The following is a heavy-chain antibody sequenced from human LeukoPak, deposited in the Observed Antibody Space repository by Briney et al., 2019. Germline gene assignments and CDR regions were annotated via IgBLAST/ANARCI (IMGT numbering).Heavy chain of an antibody. CDR3: AREVPYYDILTGSFDY. CDR1: GYTFTSYD. D-gene: IGHD3-9*01. CDR2: MNPNSGNT. Sequence: GASVKVSCKASGYTFTSYDINWVRQATGQGLEWMGWMNPNSGNTGYAQKFQGRVTMTRDTSISTAYMELSRLRSDDTAVYYCAREVPYYDILTGSFDYWGQGTLVTVSS. V-gene: IGHV1-8*01. J-gene: IGHJ4*02.